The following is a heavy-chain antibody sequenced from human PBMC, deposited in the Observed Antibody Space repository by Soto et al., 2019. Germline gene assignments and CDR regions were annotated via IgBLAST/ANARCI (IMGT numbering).Heavy chain of an antibody. J-gene: IGHJ5*02. D-gene: IGHD6-25*01. CDR1: GAALSSGGYF. V-gene: IGHV4-61*08. Sequence: SETLSLTCAVYGAALSSGGYFYTCVRQPPGKVLEWLGYIYYSGGTNYNPSLKSRVTISLDKSKGQFSLRLISVTVADTAVYSGTRKRSKATFSAPWGKGTLVPVS. CDR3: TRKRSKATFSAP. CDR2: IYYSGGT.